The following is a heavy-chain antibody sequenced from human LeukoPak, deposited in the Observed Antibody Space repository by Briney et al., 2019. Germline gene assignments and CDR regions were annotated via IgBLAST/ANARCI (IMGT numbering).Heavy chain of an antibody. CDR1: GYTSSDYG. V-gene: IGHV1-18*01. CDR2: ISGYNGNT. J-gene: IGHJ4*02. CDR3: GRSREGLYSGSSLDY. D-gene: IGHD1-26*01. Sequence: ASVKVSCKASGYTSSDYGIRWVRQAPGQGLEWMGWISGYNGNTNYAQKFHGRVTMTTDTSTSTAYMELRSLKSDDTAVYYCGRSREGLYSGSSLDYWGQGTLVTVSS.